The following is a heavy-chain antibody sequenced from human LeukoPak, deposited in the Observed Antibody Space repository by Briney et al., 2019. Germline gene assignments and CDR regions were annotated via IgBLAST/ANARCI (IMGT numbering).Heavy chain of an antibody. CDR3: ANGYCSGGSCYPEYFQH. CDR1: GGSISSHY. D-gene: IGHD2-15*01. Sequence: SETLSLTCTASGGSISSHYWSWIRQPPGKGLEWIGYIYYSGSTNYNPSLKSRVTISVDTSKNQFSLKLSSVTAADTAVYYCANGYCSGGSCYPEYFQHWGQGTLVTVSS. V-gene: IGHV4-59*11. CDR2: IYYSGST. J-gene: IGHJ1*01.